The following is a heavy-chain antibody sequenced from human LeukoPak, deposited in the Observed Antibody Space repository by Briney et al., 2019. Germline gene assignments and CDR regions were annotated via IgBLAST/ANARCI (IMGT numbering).Heavy chain of an antibody. CDR1: GVSISSYY. Sequence: SETLSLTCIVSGVSISSYYWTWIRQPAGKGLEWIGRIYSSGNTNYNPSLESRVTMSIDTSKNQFSLKLSSVTAADTAVYYCARERGNLRGDAFDIWGQGTMVTVSS. CDR3: ARERGNLRGDAFDI. V-gene: IGHV4-4*07. J-gene: IGHJ3*02. D-gene: IGHD1-26*01. CDR2: IYSSGNT.